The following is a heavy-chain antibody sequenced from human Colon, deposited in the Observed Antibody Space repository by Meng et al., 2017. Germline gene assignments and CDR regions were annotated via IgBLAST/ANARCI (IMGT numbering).Heavy chain of an antibody. Sequence: QLQLQESGPGLVKPSETLSLTCTVSSGSFGGSTHYWSWIRQPPGKGLEWVGTIDYSGTTYSNSSLKSRVTISLDTSRNQFSLKLTSVTAADTAVYYCVRSSGWVRTGFDPWGQGTLVTVSS. CDR3: VRSSGWVRTGFDP. D-gene: IGHD6-19*01. CDR1: SGSFGGSTHY. CDR2: IDYSGTT. V-gene: IGHV4-39*01. J-gene: IGHJ5*02.